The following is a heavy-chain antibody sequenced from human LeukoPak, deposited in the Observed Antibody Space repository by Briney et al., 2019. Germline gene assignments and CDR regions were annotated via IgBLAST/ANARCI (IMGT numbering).Heavy chain of an antibody. D-gene: IGHD6-13*01. Sequence: SETLSLTCAVYGGSFSGYYWSWIRQPPGKGLEWIGEINHSGSTNYNPSLKSRVTISVDKSKNQFSLKLSSVTAADTAVYYCAREGPLYSSSYFDYWGQGTLVTVSS. CDR3: AREGPLYSSSYFDY. CDR2: INHSGST. V-gene: IGHV4-34*01. CDR1: GGSFSGYY. J-gene: IGHJ4*02.